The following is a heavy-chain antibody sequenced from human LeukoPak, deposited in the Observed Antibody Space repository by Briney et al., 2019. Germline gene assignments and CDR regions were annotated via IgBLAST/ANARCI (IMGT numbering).Heavy chain of an antibody. CDR3: ARHGGFDFQY. CDR1: GGPFSGY. CDR2: IHHSGST. V-gene: IGHV4-34*01. D-gene: IGHD2-15*01. J-gene: IGHJ1*01. Sequence: SETLSLTCAVYGGPFSGYWSWIRQPPGEGLEWIGEIHHSGSTKYNPSLKSRATISVDTSKNQFSLNLSSVTAADTAVYYCARHGGFDFQYWGQGALVTVSS.